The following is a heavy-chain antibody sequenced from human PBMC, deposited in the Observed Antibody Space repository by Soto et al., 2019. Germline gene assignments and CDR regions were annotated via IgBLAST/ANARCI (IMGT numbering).Heavy chain of an antibody. Sequence: QVQLVESGGGVVQPGRSLRLSCAASGFTFSSYGMHWVRQAPGKGLEWVAVISYDGSNKYYADSVKGRFTISRDNSKNTLYLQMNSQRAEDTAVYYCAQIDYWGQGTLVTVSS. J-gene: IGHJ4*02. CDR1: GFTFSSYG. CDR3: AQIDY. V-gene: IGHV3-30*18. CDR2: ISYDGSNK.